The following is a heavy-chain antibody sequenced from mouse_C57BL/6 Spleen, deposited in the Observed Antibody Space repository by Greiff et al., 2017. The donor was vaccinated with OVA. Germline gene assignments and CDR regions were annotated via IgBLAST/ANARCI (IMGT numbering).Heavy chain of an antibody. Sequence: QVQLQQSGAELVRPGASVTLSCKASGYTFTDYEMHWVKQTPVHGLEWIGAIDPETGGTAYNQKFKGKAILTADKSSSTAYMELRSLTSEDSAVYYCTRDGYYVLDYWGQGTTLTVSS. V-gene: IGHV1-15*01. CDR3: TRDGYYVLDY. CDR2: IDPETGGT. CDR1: GYTFTDYE. D-gene: IGHD2-3*01. J-gene: IGHJ2*01.